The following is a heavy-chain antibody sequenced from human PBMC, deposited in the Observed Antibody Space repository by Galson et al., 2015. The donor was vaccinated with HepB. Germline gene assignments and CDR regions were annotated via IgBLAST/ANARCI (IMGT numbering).Heavy chain of an antibody. CDR2: ISYDGSNK. J-gene: IGHJ6*03. V-gene: IGHV3-30-3*01. Sequence: SLRLSCAASGFTFSSYAMHWVRQAPGKGLEWVAVISYDGSNKYYADSVKGRFTISRDNSKNTLYLQMNSLRAEDTAVYYCARDQAQQLAKYYYYYMDVWGKGTTVTVSS. CDR3: ARDQAQQLAKYYYYYMDV. CDR1: GFTFSSYA. D-gene: IGHD6-13*01.